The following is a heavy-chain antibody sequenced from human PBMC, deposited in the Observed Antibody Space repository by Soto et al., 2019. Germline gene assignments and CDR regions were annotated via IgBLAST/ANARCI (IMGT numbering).Heavy chain of an antibody. Sequence: QLQLQESGSGLVKPSQTLSLTCAVSGGSISSGGYSWSWIRQPPGKGLEWIGYIYHSGSTYYNPSLKSRATISVDRSKNQFSLKLSSVTAADTAVYYCARKRGGYCSGGSCPTYGMDVWGQGTTVTVSS. CDR1: GGSISSGGYS. V-gene: IGHV4-30-2*01. CDR3: ARKRGGYCSGGSCPTYGMDV. D-gene: IGHD2-15*01. J-gene: IGHJ6*02. CDR2: IYHSGST.